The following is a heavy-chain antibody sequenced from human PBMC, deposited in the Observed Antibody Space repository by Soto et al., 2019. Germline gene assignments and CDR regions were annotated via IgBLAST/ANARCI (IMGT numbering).Heavy chain of an antibody. J-gene: IGHJ4*02. D-gene: IGHD2-2*02. CDR3: ARGLSCSSTSCYTGGEVDY. CDR1: GGSFSGYY. CDR2: INHSGST. Sequence: SETLSLTCAVYGGSFSGYYWSWIRQPPGKGLEWIGEINHSGSTNYNPSLKSRVTISVDTSKNQFSLKLSSVTAADTAVYYCARGLSCSSTSCYTGGEVDYWGQGTLVTVSS. V-gene: IGHV4-34*01.